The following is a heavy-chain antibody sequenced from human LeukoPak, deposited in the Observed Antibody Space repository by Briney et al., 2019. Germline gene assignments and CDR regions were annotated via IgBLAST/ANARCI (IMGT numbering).Heavy chain of an antibody. D-gene: IGHD4-11*01. CDR1: GGSISSSSYY. CDR3: ARRRTTVTFDYYYYMDV. V-gene: IGHV4-39*01. J-gene: IGHJ6*03. Sequence: PSETLSLTCTVSGGSISSSSYYWGWIRQPPGKGLEWIGSIYYSGSTYYNPSLKSRVTISVDTSKNQFSLKLSSVTAADTAVYYCARRRTTVTFDYYYYMDVWGKGTTVTVSS. CDR2: IYYSGST.